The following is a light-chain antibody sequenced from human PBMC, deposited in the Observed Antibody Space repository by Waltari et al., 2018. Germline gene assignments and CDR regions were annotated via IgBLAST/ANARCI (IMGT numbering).Light chain of an antibody. CDR1: QSVNNY. J-gene: IGKJ2*01. V-gene: IGKV1-39*01. CDR3: EQGYVTPRT. CDR2: GAS. Sequence: IQLTQSPSSLSASVGDRVTITCRASQSVNNYLHWYQQKAGKAPKLLIYGASSLHSGVPSRFSGGGSGTDFTLTISGLQAEDFATYYCEQGYVTPRTFGQGTKLEI.